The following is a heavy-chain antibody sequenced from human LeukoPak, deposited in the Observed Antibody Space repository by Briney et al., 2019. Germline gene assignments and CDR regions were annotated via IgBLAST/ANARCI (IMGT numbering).Heavy chain of an antibody. V-gene: IGHV1-69*13. D-gene: IGHD4-17*01. J-gene: IGHJ5*02. CDR1: GGTFSSYA. CDR3: ARDPTTVTTDNWFDP. Sequence: ASVKVSCKASGGTFSSYAISWVRQAPGQGLEWMGGIIPIFGTANYAQKFQGRVTITADESTSTAYMELSSLRSEDTAVYYCARDPTTVTTDNWFDPWGQGTLVTVSS. CDR2: IIPIFGTA.